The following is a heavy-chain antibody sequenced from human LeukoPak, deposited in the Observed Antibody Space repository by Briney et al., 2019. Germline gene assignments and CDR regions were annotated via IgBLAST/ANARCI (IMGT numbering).Heavy chain of an antibody. Sequence: SGPTLVNPTQTLTLTCTFSGFSLSTSGVGVGWIRQPPGKALEWLALIYWDDDKRYSPSLKSRLTITKDTSKNQVVLTVTNMDPVDAATYYCAHRRSGSSGSYYFDYWGQGALVTVSS. V-gene: IGHV2-5*02. CDR2: IYWDDDK. D-gene: IGHD6-19*01. J-gene: IGHJ4*02. CDR1: GFSLSTSGVG. CDR3: AHRRSGSSGSYYFDY.